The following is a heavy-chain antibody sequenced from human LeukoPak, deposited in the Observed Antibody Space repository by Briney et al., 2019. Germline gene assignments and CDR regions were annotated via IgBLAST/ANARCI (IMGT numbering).Heavy chain of an antibody. CDR1: GSIGFIFSTYE. CDR2: ISSSGDTT. J-gene: IGHJ3*02. Sequence: GGSLRLSCAASGSIGFIFSTYEMNWVRQAPGKGLEWVSYISSSGDTTYYADSVKGRFTISRDSAKNSLYLQMNSLRAEDTAVYYCTKESRGDGDAFDIRGQGTMVTVSS. V-gene: IGHV3-48*03. D-gene: IGHD3-10*01. CDR3: TKESRGDGDAFDI.